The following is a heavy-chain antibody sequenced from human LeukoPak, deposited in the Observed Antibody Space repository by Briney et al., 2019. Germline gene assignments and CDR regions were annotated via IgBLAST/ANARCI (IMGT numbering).Heavy chain of an antibody. V-gene: IGHV4-31*03. D-gene: IGHD3-22*01. J-gene: IGHJ4*02. CDR2: IYYSGST. CDR1: GGSISSGGYH. CDR3: ASTYDSSGYYRFDY. Sequence: SETLSLTCTVSGGSISSGGYHWSWIRQHPGKGLEWIGYIYYSGSTYYNPSLKSRVTISVDTSKNQFSLKLSSVTAADTAVYYCASTYDSSGYYRFDYWGQGTLVTVSS.